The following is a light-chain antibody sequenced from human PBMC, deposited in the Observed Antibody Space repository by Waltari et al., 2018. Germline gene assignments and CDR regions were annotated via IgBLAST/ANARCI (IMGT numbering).Light chain of an antibody. CDR3: AAWDDSLDGLV. J-gene: IGLJ2*01. V-gene: IGLV1-44*01. CDR1: SSNIGSNI. Sequence: QSVLTQPPSASGTPGQRVTISCSGSSSNIGSNILNWYQQLPGTAPKLLIHSNDQRPSGVPDRFSGSKSGTSASLAISGLQSEDGTDYYCAAWDDSLDGLVFGGGTKLTVL. CDR2: SND.